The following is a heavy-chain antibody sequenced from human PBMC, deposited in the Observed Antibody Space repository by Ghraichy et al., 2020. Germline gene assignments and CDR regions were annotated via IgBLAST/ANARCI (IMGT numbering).Heavy chain of an antibody. V-gene: IGHV3-74*01. D-gene: IGHD2-21*01. CDR1: GFTFSNYW. CDR2: INSDGSST. J-gene: IGHJ4*02. CDR3: ARAGYYRFDY. Sequence: GGSLRLSCAASGFTFSNYWVHWVRQAPGKGLEWVSRINSDGSSTNYADSVKGRFTIFRDNAKNTLYLQMNSLRAEDSAVYYCARAGYYRFDYWGQGTLVTVS.